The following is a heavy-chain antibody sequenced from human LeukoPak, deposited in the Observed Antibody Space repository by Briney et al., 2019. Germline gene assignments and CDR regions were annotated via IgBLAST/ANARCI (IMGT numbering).Heavy chain of an antibody. CDR3: ARGDSGYDYKGNY. Sequence: GGSLRLSCAASGFTFSSYSMNWVRQAPGKGLEWVSSISSSSSYIYYADAVKGRFTISRDNAKNSLYLQMNILRAEDTAVYYCARGDSGYDYKGNYWGQGTLVTVSS. CDR2: ISSSSSYI. J-gene: IGHJ4*02. CDR1: GFTFSSYS. V-gene: IGHV3-21*01. D-gene: IGHD5-12*01.